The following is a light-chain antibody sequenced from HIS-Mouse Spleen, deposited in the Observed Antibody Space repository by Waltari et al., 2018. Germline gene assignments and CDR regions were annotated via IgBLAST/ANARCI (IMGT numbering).Light chain of an antibody. CDR1: NIGSKS. J-gene: IGLJ2*01. Sequence: SYVLTQPPSVSVAPGKTARITCGGNNIGSKSVHWYQQKRGQAPVLVVYDDSDRPSGIPERFSGSNSGNTATLTISRVEVGDEADYYCQVWDSSSDHVVFGGGTKLTVL. CDR3: QVWDSSSDHVV. CDR2: DDS. V-gene: IGLV3-21*03.